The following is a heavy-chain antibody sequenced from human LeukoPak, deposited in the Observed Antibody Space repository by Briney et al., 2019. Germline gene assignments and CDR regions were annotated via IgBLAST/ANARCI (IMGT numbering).Heavy chain of an antibody. CDR1: GFTFSSYS. V-gene: IGHV3-21*01. D-gene: IGHD3-22*01. Sequence: GGSLRLSCAASGFTFSSYSMNWVRQAPGKGLEWVSSISSSSSYIYYADSVKGRFTISRDNAKNSLYLQMNSLRAEDTAVYYCARPNYDSSGYKDPDYWGQGTLVTVSS. CDR3: ARPNYDSSGYKDPDY. CDR2: ISSSSSYI. J-gene: IGHJ4*02.